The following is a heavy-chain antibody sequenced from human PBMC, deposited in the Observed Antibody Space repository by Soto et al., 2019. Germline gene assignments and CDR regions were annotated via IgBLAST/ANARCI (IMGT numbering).Heavy chain of an antibody. CDR2: MSNNGALT. Sequence: EAQLVESGGGLVQPGGSLRLSCAASGFTFSNYEMHWVRQAPGKGLEYGLGMSNNGALTEYAKSLKGRVTISRDNSENTLYLQLGSLRAEDIALYYCARRGYGSRWPNVYMDVWGKGTPVTVSS. J-gene: IGHJ6*03. V-gene: IGHV3-64*01. CDR1: GFTFSNYE. D-gene: IGHD6-13*01. CDR3: ARRGYGSRWPNVYMDV.